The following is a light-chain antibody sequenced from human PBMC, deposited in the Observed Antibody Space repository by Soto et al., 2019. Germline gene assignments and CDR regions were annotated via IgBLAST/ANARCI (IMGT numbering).Light chain of an antibody. CDR2: DAS. CDR1: QSVRRY. V-gene: IGKV3-20*01. CDR3: QQYDSSPRT. J-gene: IGKJ1*01. Sequence: EIVLTQSPGTLSLSPGETLSLSCRSSQSVRRYLAWYQHKPGQAPRLLIYDASNMATGIPDRFSGSGSGTDFTLTITRLEPEDLAVYSCQQYDSSPRTFGQGTKVEIK.